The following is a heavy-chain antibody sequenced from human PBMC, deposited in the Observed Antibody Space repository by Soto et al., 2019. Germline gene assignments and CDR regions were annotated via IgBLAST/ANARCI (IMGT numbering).Heavy chain of an antibody. CDR1: GYTFTSYG. CDR2: ISAYNGNT. CDR3: AIDSLELRDYFDY. Sequence: ASVKVSCKASGYTFTSYGISWVRQAPGQGLEWMGWISAYNGNTNYAQKLQGRVTMTTDTSTSTDYMELRSMRSDDTAVYYCAIDSLELRDYFDYWGQGTLVTVSS. V-gene: IGHV1-18*04. J-gene: IGHJ4*02. D-gene: IGHD1-7*01.